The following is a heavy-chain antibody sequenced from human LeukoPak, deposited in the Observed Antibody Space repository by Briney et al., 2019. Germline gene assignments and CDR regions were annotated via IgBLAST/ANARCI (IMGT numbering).Heavy chain of an antibody. V-gene: IGHV4-61*01. Sequence: SETLSLTCSVSGGSISSSSYYWNWIRQPPGKGLEWIGYIYYSGSTNYNPSLKSRVTISVDTSKNQFSLKLSSVTAADTAVYYCARVQESQIDYYFDYWGQGTLVTVSS. CDR1: GGSISSSSYY. CDR2: IYYSGST. D-gene: IGHD3-9*01. J-gene: IGHJ4*02. CDR3: ARVQESQIDYYFDY.